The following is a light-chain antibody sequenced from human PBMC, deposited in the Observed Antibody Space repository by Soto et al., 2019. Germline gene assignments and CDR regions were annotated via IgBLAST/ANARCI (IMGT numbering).Light chain of an antibody. V-gene: IGKV3-15*01. CDR3: QQYNNWPIT. CDR1: QSLSNS. Sequence: EILLTQSPGTLSLSPGERAALSCRASQSLSNSELAWYQQKPGQAPRLLIYRASTRTTGIPARFSGSGSGTEFTLTINSLQSEDFAVYYCQQYNNWPITFGQGTRLEIK. CDR2: RAS. J-gene: IGKJ5*01.